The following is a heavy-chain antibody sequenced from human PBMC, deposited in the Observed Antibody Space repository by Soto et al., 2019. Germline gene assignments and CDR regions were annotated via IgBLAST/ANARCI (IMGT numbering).Heavy chain of an antibody. D-gene: IGHD3-10*01. CDR2: IYYSGST. CDR3: ARARMVRGIIYYYGRDV. V-gene: IGHV4-31*03. J-gene: IGHJ6*02. Sequence: QVQLQESGPGLVKSSQTLSLTCTVSGGSISSDGNYWSWIRQHPGKGLEWIGYIYYSGSTNYNPSLKGRVTISVDTSKNQFSLKLNSVTAADTAVYYCARARMVRGIIYYYGRDVWGQGTTVTVSS. CDR1: GGSISSDGNY.